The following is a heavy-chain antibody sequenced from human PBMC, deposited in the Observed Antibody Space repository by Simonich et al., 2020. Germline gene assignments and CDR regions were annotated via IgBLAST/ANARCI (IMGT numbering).Heavy chain of an antibody. CDR2: IISSSSYI. Sequence: EVQLVESGGGLVKPGGSLRLSCAASGFTFSSYSMTWVRQAPGKGWAWASSIISSSSYIYYAASVKGRFTISRDNAKNSLYLQMNSLRAEDTAVYYWARANERDYWGQGTLVTVSS. J-gene: IGHJ4*02. D-gene: IGHD1-1*01. CDR1: GFTFSSYS. V-gene: IGHV3-21*01. CDR3: ARANERDY.